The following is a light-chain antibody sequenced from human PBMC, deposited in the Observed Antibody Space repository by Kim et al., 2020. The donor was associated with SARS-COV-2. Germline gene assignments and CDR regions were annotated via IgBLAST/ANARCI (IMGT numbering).Light chain of an antibody. J-gene: IGLJ2*01. CDR1: SLRSYY. Sequence: LGQTVRITCQGNSLRSYYESWYQQKPGQAPVLVIYGKNNRPSGIPDRFSGSSSGNTASLTITGAQAEDEADYYCNSRDSSGNPHVVFGGGTQLTVL. V-gene: IGLV3-19*01. CDR2: GKN. CDR3: NSRDSSGNPHVV.